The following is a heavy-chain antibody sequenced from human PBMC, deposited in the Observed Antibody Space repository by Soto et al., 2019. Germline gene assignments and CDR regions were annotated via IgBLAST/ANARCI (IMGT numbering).Heavy chain of an antibody. V-gene: IGHV4-59*12. CDR3: ATGAYYYFGMDV. CDR1: GDSISIYS. J-gene: IGHJ6*02. D-gene: IGHD3-10*01. CDR2: IHYNGNT. Sequence: SETLSLTFTVSGDSISIYSWSWIRQPPGKGLEWIGNIHYNGNTKYSPSLKSRVTMSVDTSKNHFSLKLSSVTAADTAVYYCATGAYYYFGMDVWGQGTTVT.